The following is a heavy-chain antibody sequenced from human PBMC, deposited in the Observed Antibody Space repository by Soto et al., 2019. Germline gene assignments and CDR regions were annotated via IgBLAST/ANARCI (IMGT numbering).Heavy chain of an antibody. CDR1: GYTFTGYY. CDR3: ARDGNCSGGSCYIYGMDA. CDR2: INPNSGGT. Sequence: ASVKVSCKASGYTFTGYYMHWVRQAPGQGLEWMGWINPNSGGTNYAQKFQGWVTMTRDTSISTAYMELSRLRSDATAVYYCARDGNCSGGSCYIYGMDAWGQGTTVTVSS. V-gene: IGHV1-2*04. J-gene: IGHJ6*02. D-gene: IGHD2-15*01.